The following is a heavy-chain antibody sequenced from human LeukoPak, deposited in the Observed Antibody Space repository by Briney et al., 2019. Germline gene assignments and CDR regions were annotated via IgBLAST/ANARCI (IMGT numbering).Heavy chain of an antibody. V-gene: IGHV3-48*03. CDR2: ISTSGSTT. D-gene: IGHD3-10*02. Sequence: PGGSLRLSCAASGFTLSDYEINWFRQAPGKGLEWVSCISTSGSTTYYADSVKGRFTISRDNAKNSLFLQMNTLTAEDTAVYYCARGALHVFDYWGQGTPVTVSS. CDR3: ARGALHVFDY. CDR1: GFTLSDYE. J-gene: IGHJ4*02.